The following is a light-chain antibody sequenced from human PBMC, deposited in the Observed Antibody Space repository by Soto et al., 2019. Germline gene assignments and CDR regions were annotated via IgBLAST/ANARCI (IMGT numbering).Light chain of an antibody. CDR3: QQYNNLPPIP. CDR1: QSVSSN. V-gene: IGKV3-15*01. CDR2: GAS. Sequence: EIVMTQSPATLSVSPGERATLSCRASQSVSSNLAWYQQKPGQAPRLLIYGASTRATGIPARFSGSGSGTEFTLTISSLQSEDFAVYYCQQYNNLPPIPFCQGTRLAIK. J-gene: IGKJ5*01.